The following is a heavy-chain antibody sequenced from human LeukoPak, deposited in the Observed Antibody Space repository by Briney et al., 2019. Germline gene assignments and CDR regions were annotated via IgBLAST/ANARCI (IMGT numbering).Heavy chain of an antibody. Sequence: PGRSLRLSCTASGFTFGDYAMSWFRQAPGKGLEWVGFIRSKAYGGTTEYAASVKGRFTISRDDSKSIAYLQMNSLKTEDTAVYYCTRVVTMVRGVMPYTPDYWGQGTLVTVSS. CDR1: GFTFGDYA. J-gene: IGHJ4*02. D-gene: IGHD3-10*01. CDR3: TRVVTMVRGVMPYTPDY. V-gene: IGHV3-49*03. CDR2: IRSKAYGGTT.